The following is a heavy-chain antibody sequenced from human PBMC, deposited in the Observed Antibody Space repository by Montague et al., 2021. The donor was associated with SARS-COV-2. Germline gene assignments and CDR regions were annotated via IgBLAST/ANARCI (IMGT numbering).Heavy chain of an antibody. D-gene: IGHD2-15*01. CDR2: SYYRSKWYH. V-gene: IGHV6-1*01. CDR3: ARTTTRMLYPENAFDI. J-gene: IGHJ3*02. CDR1: GDSVSSNTAT. Sequence: CAISGDSVSSNTATCNWKRQSSSRGFERLGRSYYRSKWYHDYAISLKSRITINPDTSKNQFSLQLSSVAPEDTAVSYCARTTTRMLYPENAFDIWGQGTMVTVSS.